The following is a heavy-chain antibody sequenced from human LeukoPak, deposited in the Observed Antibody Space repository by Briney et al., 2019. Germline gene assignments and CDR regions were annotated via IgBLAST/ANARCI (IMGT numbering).Heavy chain of an antibody. CDR1: GFTFSSYS. CDR2: ISGSSSYI. J-gene: IGHJ6*02. Sequence: GGSLRLSCAASGFTFSSYSMNWVRQAPGKGLEWVSSISGSSSYIYYADSVKGRFTISRDNAKNSLYLQMNSLRAEDTAVYYCARDYDGSGLMDVWGQGTTVTVSS. V-gene: IGHV3-21*01. CDR3: ARDYDGSGLMDV. D-gene: IGHD3-10*01.